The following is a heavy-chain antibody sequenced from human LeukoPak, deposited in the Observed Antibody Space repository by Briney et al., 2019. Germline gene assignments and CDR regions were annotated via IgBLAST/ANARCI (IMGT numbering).Heavy chain of an antibody. D-gene: IGHD1-26*01. Sequence: ASVKVSCKASGYTFTSYDINWVRQATGQGLEWMGWMNPNSGNTGYAQKFQGRVTMTRNTSISTAYMELSSLRSEDTAVYYCASPIGSATQVEYYYGMDVWGQGTTVTVS. V-gene: IGHV1-8*01. J-gene: IGHJ6*02. CDR2: MNPNSGNT. CDR1: GYTFTSYD. CDR3: ASPIGSATQVEYYYGMDV.